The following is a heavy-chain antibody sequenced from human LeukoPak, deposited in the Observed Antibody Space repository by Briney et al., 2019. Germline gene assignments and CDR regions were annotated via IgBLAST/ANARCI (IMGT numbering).Heavy chain of an antibody. D-gene: IGHD6-19*01. CDR2: VNPNSGGR. CDR1: GYTFTGYH. Sequence: ASVKVSCKTSGYTFTGYHIHWVRQAPGQGLEWMGWVNPNSGGRNYAQKLQDRVTMTRDTSINTAYMELNRLRSDDTAVYYCARDKDRPTITVAGGFDHWGQGTLVTVSS. CDR3: ARDKDRPTITVAGGFDH. V-gene: IGHV1-2*02. J-gene: IGHJ5*02.